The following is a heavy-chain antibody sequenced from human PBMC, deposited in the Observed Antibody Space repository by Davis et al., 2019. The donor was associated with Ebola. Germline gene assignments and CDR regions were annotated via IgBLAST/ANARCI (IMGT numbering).Heavy chain of an antibody. CDR2: ISSSSSYI. V-gene: IGHV3-21*01. J-gene: IGHJ3*02. CDR3: ARDLLNPWDIVVVPAPAAFDI. CDR1: GFTFSSYS. Sequence: PGGSLRLSCAASGFTFSSYSMNWVRQAPGKGLEWVSSISSSSSYIYYADSVKGRFTISRDNAKNSLYLQMNSLRAEDTAVYYCARDLLNPWDIVVVPAPAAFDIWGQGTMVTVSS. D-gene: IGHD2-2*01.